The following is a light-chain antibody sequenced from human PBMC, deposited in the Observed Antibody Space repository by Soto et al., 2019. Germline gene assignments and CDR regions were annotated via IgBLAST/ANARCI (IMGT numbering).Light chain of an antibody. J-gene: IGKJ1*01. Sequence: IHMTQSPSSLSASVGDRVTIICRASQSISSDLIWLQQKPGKAPTILIYAASNLQRGVPSRFSGSGSGTDFTLTISSLQPEDFATYYCQQSYNSAWTFGQGTKVDIK. V-gene: IGKV1-39*01. CDR2: AAS. CDR3: QQSYNSAWT. CDR1: QSISSD.